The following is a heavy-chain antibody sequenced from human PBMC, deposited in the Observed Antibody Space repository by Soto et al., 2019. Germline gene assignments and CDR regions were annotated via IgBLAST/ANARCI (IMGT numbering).Heavy chain of an antibody. J-gene: IGHJ6*02. V-gene: IGHV4-30-4*01. CDR2: IFYSVNT. D-gene: IGHD1-1*01. CDR1: GGSISSGDYY. Sequence: PSETLSLTCTVSGGSISSGDYYWSWIRQPPGKGLEWIGYIFYSVNTYYNPSLKSRVTISVDTSKNQFTLKVSSVTAADTAVYYCARGGWNVKPYYGVDVWGQGTTVTVSS. CDR3: ARGGWNVKPYYGVDV.